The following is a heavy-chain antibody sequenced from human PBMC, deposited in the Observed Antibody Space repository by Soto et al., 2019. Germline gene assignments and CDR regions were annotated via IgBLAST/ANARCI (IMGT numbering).Heavy chain of an antibody. CDR2: IYHSGST. Sequence: SETLSLTCAVSGGSISSGGYSWSWTRQPPGKGLEWIGYIYHSGSTYYNPSLKSRVTISVDRSKNQFSLKLSSVTAADTAVYYFARHKVPLRSLNWFDPWSQGTLVTVSS. V-gene: IGHV4-30-2*01. CDR3: ARHKVPLRSLNWFDP. J-gene: IGHJ5*02. CDR1: GGSISSGGYS.